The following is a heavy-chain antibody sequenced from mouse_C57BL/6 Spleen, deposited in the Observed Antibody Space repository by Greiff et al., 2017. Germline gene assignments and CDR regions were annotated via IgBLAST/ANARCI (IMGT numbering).Heavy chain of an antibody. J-gene: IGHJ4*01. CDR1: GYTFTDYY. V-gene: IGHV1-26*01. D-gene: IGHD2-4*01. CDR2: INPNNGGT. Sequence: VQLQQSGPELVKPGASVKISCKASGYTFTDYYMNWVKQSHGKGLEWIGDINPNNGGTSYNQKFKGKATLTVDKSSSTAYMELRSLTSEDSAVYYCERDYDVDYAMDYWGQGTSVTVSA. CDR3: ERDYDVDYAMDY.